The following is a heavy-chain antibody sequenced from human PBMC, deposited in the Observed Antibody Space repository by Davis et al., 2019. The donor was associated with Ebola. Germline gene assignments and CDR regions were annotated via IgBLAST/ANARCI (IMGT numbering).Heavy chain of an antibody. Sequence: SETLSLTCTVSGGSISSYYWSWIRQPPGKGLEWIGEINHSGSTNYNPSLKSRVTISVDTSKNQFSLKLSSVTAADTAVYYCARGGLWRYDSSGYYSYWGQGTLVTASS. CDR2: INHSGST. J-gene: IGHJ4*02. CDR3: ARGGLWRYDSSGYYSY. V-gene: IGHV4-34*01. D-gene: IGHD3-22*01. CDR1: GGSISSYY.